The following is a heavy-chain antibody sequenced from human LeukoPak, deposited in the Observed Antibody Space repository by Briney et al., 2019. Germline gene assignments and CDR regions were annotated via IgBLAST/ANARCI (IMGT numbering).Heavy chain of an antibody. CDR1: GFTFSSYA. J-gene: IGHJ4*02. CDR2: ISGSGDNT. CDR3: AKWKYSNSGIDDY. D-gene: IGHD6-6*01. Sequence: GGSLRLSCAASGFTFSSYAMSWVRQVPGKGLEWVSVISGSGDNTYYADSVKGRFTISGDNSKNMLYLQMISLRAEDTAVYYCAKWKYSNSGIDDYWGQGTLVTVSS. V-gene: IGHV3-23*01.